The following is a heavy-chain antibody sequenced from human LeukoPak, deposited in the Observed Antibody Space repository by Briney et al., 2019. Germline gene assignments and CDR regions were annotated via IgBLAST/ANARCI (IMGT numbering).Heavy chain of an antibody. Sequence: ASVKVSCKASGYTFTSYAMNWVRQAPGQGLEWMGWINTNTGNPTYAQGFTGRFAFSLDTSVSTAYLQISSLKAEDTAVYYCAINYDILTGYQYYFDYWGQGTLVTVSS. D-gene: IGHD3-9*01. CDR2: INTNTGNP. CDR1: GYTFTSYA. CDR3: AINYDILTGYQYYFDY. J-gene: IGHJ4*02. V-gene: IGHV7-4-1*02.